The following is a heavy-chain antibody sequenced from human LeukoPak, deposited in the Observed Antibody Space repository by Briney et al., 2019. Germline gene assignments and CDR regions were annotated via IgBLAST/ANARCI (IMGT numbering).Heavy chain of an antibody. Sequence: GASVKVSCKASGYTFTSYGISWVRQAPGQGLEWMGWISAYNGNTNYAQKLQGRVTMTTDTSTSTAYMELRSLRSDDTAVYYCARDIYYGSGGYRYGGFDYWGQGTLVTVSS. V-gene: IGHV1-18*01. D-gene: IGHD3-10*01. CDR1: GYTFTSYG. J-gene: IGHJ4*02. CDR3: ARDIYYGSGGYRYGGFDY. CDR2: ISAYNGNT.